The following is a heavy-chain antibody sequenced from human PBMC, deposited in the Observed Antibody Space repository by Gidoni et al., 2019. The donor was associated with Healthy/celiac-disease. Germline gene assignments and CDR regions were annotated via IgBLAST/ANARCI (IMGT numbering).Heavy chain of an antibody. D-gene: IGHD7-27*01. J-gene: IGHJ6*02. Sequence: EVQLVESGGGLVQPGGSLKLSCAASGFTFSGSAMPWVSKASGKGLEWVGRIRSKANSYATAYAASVKGRFTISRDDSKNTAYLQMNSLKTEDTAVYYCTRPSPTGDPEAPAYYYYGMDVWGQGTTVTVSS. CDR1: GFTFSGSA. CDR2: IRSKANSYAT. CDR3: TRPSPTGDPEAPAYYYYGMDV. V-gene: IGHV3-73*01.